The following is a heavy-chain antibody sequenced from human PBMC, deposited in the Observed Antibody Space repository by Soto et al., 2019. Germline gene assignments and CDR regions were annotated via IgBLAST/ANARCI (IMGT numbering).Heavy chain of an antibody. Sequence: EVQLVESGGGLVQPGGSLRLSCAASGFTFSSYWMSWVRQAPGKGLEWVANIKQDGSEKYYVDSVKGRFTISRDKAKKSLCLQMNSLRAEDTAVYYCARDGGYFDWLTLFYYYGMDVWGQGTTVTVSS. CDR1: GFTFSSYW. CDR3: ARDGGYFDWLTLFYYYGMDV. D-gene: IGHD3-9*01. CDR2: IKQDGSEK. V-gene: IGHV3-7*01. J-gene: IGHJ6*02.